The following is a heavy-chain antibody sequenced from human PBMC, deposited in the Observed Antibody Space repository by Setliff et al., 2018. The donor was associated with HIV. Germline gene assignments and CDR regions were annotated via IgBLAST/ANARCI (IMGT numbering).Heavy chain of an antibody. D-gene: IGHD3-22*01. CDR2: INQNGREK. J-gene: IGHJ4*02. CDR1: GFTFTTYW. CDR3: AGSRGYFVKAD. Sequence: LRLSCAASGFTFTTYWMSWVRQSPGKGLEWVANINQNGREKYYVDSVKGRFTISRDNVRNSLYLQMNSLRGEDTAVYYCAGSRGYFVKADWGQGTLVTVSS. V-gene: IGHV3-7*01.